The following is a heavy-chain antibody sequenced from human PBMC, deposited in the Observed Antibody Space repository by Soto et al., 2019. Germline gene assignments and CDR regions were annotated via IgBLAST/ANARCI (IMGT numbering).Heavy chain of an antibody. Sequence: QVQLVQSGAEVKNPGASVKVSCKASGYTFTNYYIHWVRQAPGQGLEWMGIINPSVGTTTYAQNFQGRVTMTRYTSTSTVYAELSSLTSEDTALYYCARGRVIGNSSRTFDIWGQGTMVTVSS. CDR3: ARGRVIGNSSRTFDI. J-gene: IGHJ3*02. CDR2: INPSVGTT. V-gene: IGHV1-46*01. D-gene: IGHD3-9*01. CDR1: GYTFTNYY.